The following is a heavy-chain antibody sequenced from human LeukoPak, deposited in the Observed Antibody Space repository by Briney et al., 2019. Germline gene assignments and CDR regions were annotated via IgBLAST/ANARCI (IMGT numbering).Heavy chain of an antibody. CDR2: IYHSGST. V-gene: IGHV4-38-2*01. CDR3: ARVVVVIAPDAFDI. Sequence: PSETLSLTCAVSGYSISSGYYWGWIRQPPGKGLEWIGSIYHSGSTYYNPSLKSRVTISVDTSKNQFSLKLNSVTAADTAVYYCARVVVVIAPDAFDIWGQGTMVTVSS. CDR1: GYSISSGYY. J-gene: IGHJ3*02. D-gene: IGHD2-21*01.